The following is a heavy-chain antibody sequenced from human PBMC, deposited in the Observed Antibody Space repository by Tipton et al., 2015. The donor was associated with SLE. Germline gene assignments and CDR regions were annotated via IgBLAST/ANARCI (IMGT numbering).Heavy chain of an antibody. V-gene: IGHV3-23*01. CDR3: AKESSGWGDYIDY. Sequence: SLRLSCAASGFTFSSYWMYWVRQAPGKGLEWVSGIGDRSAATYYADSVKGRFTISRDNSINTLYLKMNSLRAEDTAIYYCAKESSGWGDYIDYWGQGTLVTVSS. D-gene: IGHD2-21*01. CDR2: IGDRSAAT. J-gene: IGHJ4*02. CDR1: GFTFSSYW.